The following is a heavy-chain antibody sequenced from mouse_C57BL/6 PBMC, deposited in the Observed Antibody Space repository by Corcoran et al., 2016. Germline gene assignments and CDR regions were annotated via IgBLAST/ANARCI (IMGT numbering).Heavy chain of an antibody. CDR2: IYPGDGDT. D-gene: IGHD2-2*01. CDR1: GYAFSSHW. CDR3: AREGGYDRYFDV. Sequence: QVQLQQSGAELVKPGASVKISCKASGYAFSSHWMNWVKQRPGKGLEWIGQIYPGDGDTNYNGKFKGKATLTADKSSSTAYMQLSSLTSEDSAVYFGAREGGYDRYFDVWGTGTTVTVSS. V-gene: IGHV1-80*01. J-gene: IGHJ1*03.